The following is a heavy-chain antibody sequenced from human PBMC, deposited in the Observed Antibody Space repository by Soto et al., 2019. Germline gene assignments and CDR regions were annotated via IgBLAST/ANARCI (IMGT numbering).Heavy chain of an antibody. CDR3: ARPRLVATMGSLDFEY. CDR2: ISNSGGNI. D-gene: IGHD5-12*01. Sequence: QVQLVQSGGGLVKPGGSLRLSCAASGLIFSDYHMSWIRQAPGKRLEWVSYISNSGGNIHYADSVKGRFTISRDNAKNSLYLQMNSLRAEDTAVYYCARPRLVATMGSLDFEYWGQGTLVTVSS. V-gene: IGHV3-11*01. J-gene: IGHJ4*02. CDR1: GLIFSDYH.